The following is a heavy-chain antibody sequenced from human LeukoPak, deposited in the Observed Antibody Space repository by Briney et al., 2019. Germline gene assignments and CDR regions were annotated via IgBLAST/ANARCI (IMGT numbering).Heavy chain of an antibody. CDR1: GYTLTELS. CDR2: ISPNNGNT. V-gene: IGHV1-18*01. CDR3: ARDNLPSHS. Sequence: ASVKVSCKVSGYTLTELSMHWVRQAPGQGLEWMGWISPNNGNTNYAQKFQGRVTMTTDTSTSTAYMELRSLRSDDTAVYYCARDNLPSHSWGQGTLVTVSS. J-gene: IGHJ4*02.